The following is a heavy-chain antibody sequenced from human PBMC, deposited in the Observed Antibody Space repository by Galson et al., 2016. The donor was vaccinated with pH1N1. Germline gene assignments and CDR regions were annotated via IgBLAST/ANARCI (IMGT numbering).Heavy chain of an antibody. CDR3: ARHDYGGCFDP. Sequence: SVKVSCKASGYTFTDHYIHWVRQAPGQGLEWMGRISPDSGGTNYAQKFRGRVTMTGDTSINTAYMELSRLRSDDTAVYYCARHDYGGCFDPWGRGTTVIVSS. CDR2: ISPDSGGT. D-gene: IGHD4-23*01. CDR1: GYTFTDHY. J-gene: IGHJ6*02. V-gene: IGHV1-2*06.